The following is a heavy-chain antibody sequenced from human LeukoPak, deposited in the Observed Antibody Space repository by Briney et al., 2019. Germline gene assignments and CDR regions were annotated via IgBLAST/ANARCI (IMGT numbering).Heavy chain of an antibody. J-gene: IGHJ4*02. CDR2: IHYSGST. D-gene: IGHD5-12*01. CDR1: GGSIGSYY. Sequence: SETLSLTCTVSGGSIGSYYWNWIRQPPGKGLEWIGYIHYSGSTNHNASLKSRVTISVDTSKNQFSLKLSSVTAADTAVYYCARDGVARGFDYWGRGTLVTVSS. CDR3: ARDGVARGFDY. V-gene: IGHV4-59*01.